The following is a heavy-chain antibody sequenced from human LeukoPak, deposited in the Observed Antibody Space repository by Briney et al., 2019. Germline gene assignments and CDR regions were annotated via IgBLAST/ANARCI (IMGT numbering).Heavy chain of an antibody. Sequence: SETLSLTCTVSGGSISSSSYYWGWIRQPPGKGLEGIGSIYYSGSTYYNPSLKSRVTISVDTSKNQFSLKLSSVTAADTAVYYCARARFLEWLLYRGWFDPWGQGTLVTVSS. V-gene: IGHV4-39*07. J-gene: IGHJ5*02. D-gene: IGHD3-3*01. CDR1: GGSISSSSYY. CDR3: ARARFLEWLLYRGWFDP. CDR2: IYYSGST.